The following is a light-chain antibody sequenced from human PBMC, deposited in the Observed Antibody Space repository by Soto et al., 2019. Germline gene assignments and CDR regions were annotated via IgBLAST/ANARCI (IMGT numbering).Light chain of an antibody. CDR1: TSNLGADYD. J-gene: IGLJ1*01. V-gene: IGLV1-40*01. Sequence: QSVLTQPPSVSGAPGQRVTISCTGSTSNLGADYDVHWYQHLPGTAPKLLIYLNTNRPSGVPDRFSGSKSGTSASLAITGLQAEDEADYYCSSYRSSTSFVFGTGTKLTVL. CDR2: LNT. CDR3: SSYRSSTSFV.